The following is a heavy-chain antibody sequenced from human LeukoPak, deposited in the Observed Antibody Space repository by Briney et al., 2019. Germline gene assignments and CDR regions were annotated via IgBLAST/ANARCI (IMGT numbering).Heavy chain of an antibody. CDR3: ARWVGGPAGINYYGMDV. CDR1: GYTFSSHY. Sequence: ASVNVSCKASGYTFSSHYMQWVRQAPGQGFERMGIINPSGVSTSYAQKIQGRVTMTRDTSTSIVYMELNSLRSEDTAVYYCARWVGGPAGINYYGMDVWGQGTTVTVSS. D-gene: IGHD2-2*01. CDR2: INPSGVST. J-gene: IGHJ6*02. V-gene: IGHV1-46*01.